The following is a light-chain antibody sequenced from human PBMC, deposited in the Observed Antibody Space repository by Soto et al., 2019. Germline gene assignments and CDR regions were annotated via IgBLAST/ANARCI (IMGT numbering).Light chain of an antibody. CDR1: QSVSSSY. Sequence: EIVLTQSPGTLSLSPGERATLSCRASQSVSSSYLGWYQQKPGQAPRLLIYGASSSATGIPDRFSGSGSGTDFTLTISRLEPKDFAVYYCQQYGSSGYSFGQGTKLEIK. J-gene: IGKJ2*01. CDR2: GAS. CDR3: QQYGSSGYS. V-gene: IGKV3-20*01.